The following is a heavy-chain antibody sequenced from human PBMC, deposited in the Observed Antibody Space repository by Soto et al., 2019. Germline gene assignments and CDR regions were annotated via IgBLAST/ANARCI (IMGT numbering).Heavy chain of an antibody. V-gene: IGHV4-31*03. J-gene: IGHJ5*02. Sequence: SETLSLTCSVSGAALNSGNYYWSWIRQVPGKGLEWIGHIYVTGAVDYNPSLRDRITISQDTSERQFSLNLRLVTAADTAVYYCARLRIATNNYKWFDPWGKGTLVTVSS. CDR1: GAALNSGNYY. D-gene: IGHD2-21*01. CDR2: IYVTGAV. CDR3: ARLRIATNNYKWFDP.